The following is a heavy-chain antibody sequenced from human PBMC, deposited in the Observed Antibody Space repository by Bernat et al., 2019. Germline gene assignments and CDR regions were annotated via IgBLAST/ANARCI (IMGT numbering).Heavy chain of an antibody. CDR3: ARHKRDNDVSYYYYLDV. Sequence: QVQLQESGPGLVKPSETLSLTCTVSGGSISGYYWSWIRQPPGKGLEWIGYIYYSGSTNSNPSLKSRVTISVDTSKNQFSLKLSSVTAADTAVYYCARHKRDNDVSYYYYLDVWGKGTTVTVSS. J-gene: IGHJ6*03. V-gene: IGHV4-59*01. CDR2: IYYSGST. CDR1: GGSISGYY. D-gene: IGHD1-1*01.